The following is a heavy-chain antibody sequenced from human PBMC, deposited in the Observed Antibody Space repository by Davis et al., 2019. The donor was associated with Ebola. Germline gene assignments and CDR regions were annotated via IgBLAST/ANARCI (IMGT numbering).Heavy chain of an antibody. CDR3: ARRVEMTIGGSYNWFDT. CDR2: VYYSGST. Sequence: PGGSLRLSCTVSGGSISTHYWHWIRQPPGKGLEWIGYVYYSGSTNYNPSLESRVTISVDTSKNQFSLSLSSVTAADTAVYYCARRVEMTIGGSYNWFDTWGQGTLVTVSS. D-gene: IGHD1-26*01. J-gene: IGHJ5*02. V-gene: IGHV4-59*08. CDR1: GGSISTHY.